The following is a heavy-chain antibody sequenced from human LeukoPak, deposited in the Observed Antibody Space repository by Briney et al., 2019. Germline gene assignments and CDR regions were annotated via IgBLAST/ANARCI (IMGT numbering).Heavy chain of an antibody. D-gene: IGHD3-9*01. CDR3: VKGDCDILTGYYGLDY. J-gene: IGHJ4*02. Sequence: SGGSLRLSCSASGFTFSSYAMHWVRQAPGKGLEYVSAISSNGGSTYYADSVKGRFTISRDNSKNTLYLQMSSLRAEDTAVYYCVKGDCDILTGYYGLDYWGQGTLVTVSS. CDR1: GFTFSSYA. V-gene: IGHV3-64D*06. CDR2: ISSNGGST.